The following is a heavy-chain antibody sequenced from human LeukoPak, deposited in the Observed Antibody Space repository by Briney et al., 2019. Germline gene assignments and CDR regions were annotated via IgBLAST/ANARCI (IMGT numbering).Heavy chain of an antibody. D-gene: IGHD2-8*01. CDR3: ARDPYCTNGVCNRRWYFDL. Sequence: SETLSLTCTVSGGSIRSYYWSWIRQPAGKGLEWMGYIYYSGSTNYNPSLKSRVTISVDTSKNQFSLKLSSVTAADTAVYYCARDPYCTNGVCNRRWYFDLWGRGTLVTVSS. J-gene: IGHJ2*01. CDR1: GGSIRSYY. V-gene: IGHV4-59*01. CDR2: IYYSGST.